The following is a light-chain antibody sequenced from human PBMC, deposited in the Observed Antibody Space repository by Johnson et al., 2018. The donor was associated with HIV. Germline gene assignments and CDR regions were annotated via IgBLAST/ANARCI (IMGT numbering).Light chain of an antibody. Sequence: HSVLTQPPSVSAAPRQKVTISCSGSSSNIGKNYVSWYRHLPGTAPKLLIYDNDKRPSGIPDRFSASKSGSSATLGITGLQTGDEADDYCATWGSSLSAYVFGPGTKVTIL. CDR1: SSNIGKNY. V-gene: IGLV1-51*01. CDR2: DND. CDR3: ATWGSSLSAYV. J-gene: IGLJ1*01.